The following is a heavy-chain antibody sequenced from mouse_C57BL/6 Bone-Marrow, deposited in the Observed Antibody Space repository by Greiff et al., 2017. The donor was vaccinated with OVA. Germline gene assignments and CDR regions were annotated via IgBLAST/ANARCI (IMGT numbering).Heavy chain of an antibody. D-gene: IGHD2-5*01. CDR1: GYSFTGYY. Sequence: VQLQQSGPELVKPGASVKISCKASGYSFTGYYMNWVKQSPEKSLEWIGEINPSTGGTTYNQKFKAKAPLTVDKSSSTAYMQLKSLTSEDSAVYYCGVYSNYVYYAMDYWGQGTSVTVSS. CDR2: INPSTGGT. J-gene: IGHJ4*01. V-gene: IGHV1-42*01. CDR3: GVYSNYVYYAMDY.